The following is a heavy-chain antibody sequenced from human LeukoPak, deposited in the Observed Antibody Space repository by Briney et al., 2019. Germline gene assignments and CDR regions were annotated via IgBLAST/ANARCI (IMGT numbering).Heavy chain of an antibody. CDR1: GFTFSSYG. CDR3: ARMRLAAADY. CDR2: IRYDGSNK. D-gene: IGHD6-13*01. J-gene: IGHJ4*02. V-gene: IGHV3-30*02. Sequence: GGSLRLSCAASGFTFSSYGMHWVRQAPGKGLEWVTFIRYDGSNKYYADSVKGRFTISRDNSKNTLYLQMNSLRAEDTAVYYCARMRLAAADYWGQGTLVTVSS.